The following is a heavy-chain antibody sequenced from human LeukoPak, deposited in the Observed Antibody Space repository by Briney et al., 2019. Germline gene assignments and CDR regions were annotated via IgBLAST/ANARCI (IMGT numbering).Heavy chain of an antibody. CDR1: GFIFSGSA. V-gene: IGHV3-73*01. CDR3: RAAADLNDY. D-gene: IGHD6-13*01. Sequence: GGSLRLSCAASGFIFSGSAMHWDRQASGKGLEWLGRIRSKADSYTTAYAASVKGRFIVSRDDSKNTAYLQMNSLKTEDTAVYYCRAAADLNDYWGQGTLVTVSS. J-gene: IGHJ4*02. CDR2: IRSKADSYTT.